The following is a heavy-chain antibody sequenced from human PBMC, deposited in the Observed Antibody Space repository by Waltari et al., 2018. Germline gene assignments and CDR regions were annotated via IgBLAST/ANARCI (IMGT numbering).Heavy chain of an antibody. CDR2: IIPIFGTA. D-gene: IGHD2-15*01. J-gene: IGHJ4*02. CDR3: ASAVRKCSGGSCYPTGGGY. CDR1: GGTFSSYA. V-gene: IGHV1-69*01. Sequence: QVQLVQSGAEVKKPGSSVKVSCKASGGTFSSYAISWVRQAPGHGLEWMGGIIPIFGTANYAQKFQGRVTITADESTSTAYMELSSLRSEDTAVYYCASAVRKCSGGSCYPTGGGYWGQGTLVTVSS.